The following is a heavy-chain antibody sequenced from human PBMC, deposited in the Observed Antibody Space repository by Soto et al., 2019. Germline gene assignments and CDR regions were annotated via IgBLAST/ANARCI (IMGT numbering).Heavy chain of an antibody. J-gene: IGHJ4*02. CDR3: VREGHYYFDY. Sequence: TGGSLRLSCAASGFTFSAYEMHWVRQAPGQGLEWVSYISKSGGTTYYADSVKGRFTISRDDAKNSVYLQMSSLRPEDMAVYKCVREGHYYFDYWGQGARVTSPQ. CDR2: ISKSGGTT. V-gene: IGHV3-48*03. CDR1: GFTFSAYE.